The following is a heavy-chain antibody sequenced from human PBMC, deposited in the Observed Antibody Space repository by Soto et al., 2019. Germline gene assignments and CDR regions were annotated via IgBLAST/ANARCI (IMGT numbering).Heavy chain of an antibody. CDR3: ASAVESY. D-gene: IGHD6-19*01. CDR2: INHSGST. Sequence: SEILSLTCAVYGGSFRGYDWSWIRQPPGKGLEWIGEINHSGSTNYNPSLKSRVTISVDTSKNQFSLKLSSVTAADTAVYYCASAVESYWGQGTLVTVSS. V-gene: IGHV4-34*01. CDR1: GGSFRGYD. J-gene: IGHJ4*02.